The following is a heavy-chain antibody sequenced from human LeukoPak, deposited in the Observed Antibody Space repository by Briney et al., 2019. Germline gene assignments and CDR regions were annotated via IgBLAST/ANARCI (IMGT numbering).Heavy chain of an antibody. V-gene: IGHV1-18*01. CDR3: ARDNGEYFDY. Sequence: ASVKVSCKASGYTFTSYGISWVRQAPGQGLEWMGWISAYNGNTNYAQKLQGRVTITRDTSASTAYMELSSLRSEDTAVYYCARDNGEYFDYWGQGTLVTVSS. J-gene: IGHJ4*02. CDR2: ISAYNGNT. CDR1: GYTFTSYG. D-gene: IGHD3-10*01.